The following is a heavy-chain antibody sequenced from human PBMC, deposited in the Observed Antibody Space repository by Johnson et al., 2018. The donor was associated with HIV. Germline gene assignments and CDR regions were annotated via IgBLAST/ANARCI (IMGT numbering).Heavy chain of an antibody. J-gene: IGHJ3*02. CDR3: ARGQWLVPGAFDI. CDR2: IQYDGGRI. V-gene: IGHV3-7*01. D-gene: IGHD6-19*01. CDR1: GFTVSSNY. Sequence: VQLVESGGGLIQPGGSLRLSCAASGFTVSSNYMSWVRQAPGKGLEWVANIQYDGGRIQYVDSVKGRFTISRDNDRNLLFLQMNSLRAGDTAVYYCARGQWLVPGAFDIWGQGTMVTVSS.